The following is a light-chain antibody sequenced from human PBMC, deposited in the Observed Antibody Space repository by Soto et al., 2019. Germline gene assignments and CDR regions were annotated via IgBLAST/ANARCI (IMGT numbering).Light chain of an antibody. CDR3: QQYSTYPWT. CDR2: DAS. V-gene: IGKV1-5*01. Sequence: IKMNQSPSTLSATVGDRVTITCRASQSISSWLAWYQQKPGKAPKVLIFDASSLESGVPSRFSGSGSATEFTLTISSLQPDDFATYYCQQYSTYPWTFGQGTKVDI. J-gene: IGKJ1*01. CDR1: QSISSW.